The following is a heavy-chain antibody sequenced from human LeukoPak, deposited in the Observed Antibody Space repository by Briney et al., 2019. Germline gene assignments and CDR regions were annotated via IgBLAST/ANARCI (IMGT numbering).Heavy chain of an antibody. D-gene: IGHD6-19*01. V-gene: IGHV4-59*12. CDR2: IYYSGST. Sequence: SETLSLTCTVSGGSISSYYWSWIRQPPGKGLEWIGYIYYSGSTSYNPSLKSRVTISVDTSKKQFSLKLSSVTAADTAVYYCARDSIAVAGYYYYYYMDVWGKGTTVTVSS. CDR1: GGSISSYY. J-gene: IGHJ6*03. CDR3: ARDSIAVAGYYYYYYMDV.